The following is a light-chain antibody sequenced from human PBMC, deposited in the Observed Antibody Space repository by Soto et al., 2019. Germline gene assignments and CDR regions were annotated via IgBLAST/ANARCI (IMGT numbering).Light chain of an antibody. CDR2: EVT. V-gene: IGLV2-14*01. Sequence: QSALTHPASVSGSPGQSITFSCTGTGSDVGGYNYVSWYQQYPGKAPKLIIYEVTNRPSGVSNRFSGSKSGNTASLTISGLQDEDEADYYCSSYTISNTVVFGGGTKVTVL. J-gene: IGLJ2*01. CDR1: GSDVGGYNY. CDR3: SSYTISNTVV.